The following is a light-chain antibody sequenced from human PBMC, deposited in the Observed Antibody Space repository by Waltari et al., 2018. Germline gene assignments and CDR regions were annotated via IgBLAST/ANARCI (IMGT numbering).Light chain of an antibody. J-gene: IGKJ1*01. V-gene: IGKV3-20*01. CDR2: GAS. CDR1: QSISRY. Sequence: IILTQSPGTLSLSTGERAPLSCRASQSISRYLAWYQQKPGQAPRLLIYGASTRATGIPDRFSGSGSGTDFSLTISGLEPEDSAVYYCQHHFRLPATFGQGTKVEIK. CDR3: QHHFRLPAT.